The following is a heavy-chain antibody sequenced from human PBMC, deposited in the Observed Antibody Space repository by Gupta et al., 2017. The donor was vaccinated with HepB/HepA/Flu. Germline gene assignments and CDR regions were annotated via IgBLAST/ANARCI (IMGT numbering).Heavy chain of an antibody. D-gene: IGHD3-10*01. V-gene: IGHV3-7*01. CDR1: GFTFSSYW. J-gene: IGHJ4*02. Sequence: EVQLVESGGGLVQPGGSLRLSCAASGFTFSSYWMTWVRQAPGKGLEWVANIKQDVTDRHYADSVKGRFTISRDNAKNSLYLQMNSLRADDTAVYYCARHRSGAFDFWGQGTLVTVSS. CDR3: ARHRSGAFDF. CDR2: IKQDVTDR.